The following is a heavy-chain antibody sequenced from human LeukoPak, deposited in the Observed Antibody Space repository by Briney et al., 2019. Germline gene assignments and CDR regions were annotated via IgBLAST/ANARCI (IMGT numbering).Heavy chain of an antibody. J-gene: IGHJ6*02. V-gene: IGHV4-34*01. CDR2: INHSGST. D-gene: IGHD5/OR15-5a*01. CDR3: ARHLKIVSYYGMDV. Sequence: SETLSLTCAVYGGSFSGYYWSWIRQPPGKGLEWIGEINHSGSTNYNPSLKSRVTISVDTSKNQFSLKLSSVTAADTAVYYCARHLKIVSYYGMDVWGQGTTVTVSS. CDR1: GGSFSGYY.